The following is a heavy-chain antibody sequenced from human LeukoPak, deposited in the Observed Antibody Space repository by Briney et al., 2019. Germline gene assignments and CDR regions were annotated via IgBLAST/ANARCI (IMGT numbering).Heavy chain of an antibody. J-gene: IGHJ4*02. D-gene: IGHD6-19*01. Sequence: SQTLSLICTVSGGSISSGSYYWSWIRQPAGKGLEWIGRIYTSGSTNYNPSLKSRVTISVDTSKNQFSLKLSSVTAADTAVYYCARISSGRDYWGQGTLVTVSS. CDR1: GGSISSGSYY. V-gene: IGHV4-61*02. CDR2: IYTSGST. CDR3: ARISSGRDY.